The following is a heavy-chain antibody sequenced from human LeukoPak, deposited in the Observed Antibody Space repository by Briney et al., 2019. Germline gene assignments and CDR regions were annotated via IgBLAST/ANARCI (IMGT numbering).Heavy chain of an antibody. CDR3: ARRWNYGKNYYIGV. V-gene: IGHV4-34*01. Sequence: SETLSLTCAVYGGSFSNYYWSWIRRTPGKRMEWIGEINDSGRTNYNPSLMSRVTVSVDTSKNQFSLRLTSVTATATAVYYCARRWNYGKNYYIGVWGKGAAVSVSS. J-gene: IGHJ6*03. CDR2: INDSGRT. CDR1: GGSFSNYY. D-gene: IGHD1-7*01.